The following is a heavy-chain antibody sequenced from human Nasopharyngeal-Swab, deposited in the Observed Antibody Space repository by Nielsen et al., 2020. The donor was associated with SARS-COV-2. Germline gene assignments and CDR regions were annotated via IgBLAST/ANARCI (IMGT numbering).Heavy chain of an antibody. D-gene: IGHD6-13*01. J-gene: IGHJ6*03. CDR2: INHSEST. CDR3: ARGRKQPLVQDYYYYMDV. Sequence: SETLTLTCAVYGGPFSGYYWSWIRQPPGKGLEWIGEINHSESTNYNPTLKSRVTISVDTSKNQFSLKLSSVTAADTAVYYCARGRKQPLVQDYYYYMDVWGKGTTVTVSS. CDR1: GGPFSGYY. V-gene: IGHV4-34*01.